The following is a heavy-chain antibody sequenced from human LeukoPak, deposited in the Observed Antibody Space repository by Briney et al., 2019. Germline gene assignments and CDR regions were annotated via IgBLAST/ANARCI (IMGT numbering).Heavy chain of an antibody. Sequence: ASVKVSCKASGYTFTSYDISWVRQAPGQGLEWMGWISAYNGNTNYAQKLQGRVTMTTDTSTSTAYMELRSLRSDDTAVYYCARDEGYCSGGSCYLDWFDPWGQGTLVTVSS. CDR1: GYTFTSYD. D-gene: IGHD2-15*01. CDR2: ISAYNGNT. V-gene: IGHV1-18*01. J-gene: IGHJ5*02. CDR3: ARDEGYCSGGSCYLDWFDP.